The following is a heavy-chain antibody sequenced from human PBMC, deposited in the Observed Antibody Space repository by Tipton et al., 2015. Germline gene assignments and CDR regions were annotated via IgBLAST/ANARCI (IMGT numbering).Heavy chain of an antibody. CDR1: GGSVTSGSYY. V-gene: IGHV4-61*01. CDR3: ARDLEHGMDV. D-gene: IGHD5-24*01. Sequence: TLSLTCTVSGGSVTSGSYYWSWIQQPPGKGLEWIGYISYTDGAHYNPALKSRVTISVDTSKNQFSLTLNSVTAADTAVYYCARDLEHGMDVWGQGTTVTVSS. J-gene: IGHJ6*02. CDR2: ISYTDGA.